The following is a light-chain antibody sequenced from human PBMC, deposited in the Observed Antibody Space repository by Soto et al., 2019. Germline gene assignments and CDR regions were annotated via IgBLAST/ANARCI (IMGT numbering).Light chain of an antibody. CDR2: ANI. Sequence: QSVLTQPPSLSGAPGQRVTISCTGNTPNIGAHINVHWYQQLPGTAPKVLIYANINRPSGVPDRFSGSRSGTSAFLTITGLQAEDEGDYYCQSYDSSLSAHVVFGGGTKLTDL. CDR1: TPNIGAHIN. V-gene: IGLV1-40*01. CDR3: QSYDSSLSAHVV. J-gene: IGLJ2*01.